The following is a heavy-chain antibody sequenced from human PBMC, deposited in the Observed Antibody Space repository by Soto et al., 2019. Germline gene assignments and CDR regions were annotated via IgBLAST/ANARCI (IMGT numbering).Heavy chain of an antibody. V-gene: IGHV4-59*01. CDR3: ARVRYATDEFDY. CDR2: IYYSGST. J-gene: IGHJ4*02. Sequence: PSETLSLTCTVSGGSISSYYWSWIRQPPGKGLEWIGYIYYSGSTNYNPSLKSRVTISVDTSKNQFSLKLSSVTAADTAVYYCARVRYATDEFDYWGQGTLVTVSS. D-gene: IGHD5-18*01. CDR1: GGSISSYY.